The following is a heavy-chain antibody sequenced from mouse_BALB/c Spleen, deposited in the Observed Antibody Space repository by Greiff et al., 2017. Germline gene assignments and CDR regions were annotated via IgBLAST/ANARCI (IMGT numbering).Heavy chain of an antibody. Sequence: VQLQESGAELAKPGASVKMSCKASGYTFTRYWMHWVKQRPGQGLEWIGYINPSTGYTEYNQKFKDKATLTADKSSSTAYMQLSSLTSEDSAVYYCARVNYGSSDYWGQGTTLTVSS. J-gene: IGHJ2*01. D-gene: IGHD1-1*01. CDR3: ARVNYGSSDY. CDR1: GYTFTRYW. V-gene: IGHV1-7*01. CDR2: INPSTGYT.